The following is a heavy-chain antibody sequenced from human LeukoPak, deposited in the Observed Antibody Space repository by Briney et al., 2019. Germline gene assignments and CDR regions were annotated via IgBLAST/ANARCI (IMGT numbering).Heavy chain of an antibody. CDR3: ARDHPNWNYGRYYYYGMDV. V-gene: IGHV4-31*03. Sequence: SETLSLTCTVSGGSISSGGYYWSWIRQHPGKGLEWIGYIYYSGSTYYNPSLKSRVTISVDTSKNQFSLKLSSVTAADTAVYYCARDHPNWNYGRYYYYGMDVWGQGTTVIVSS. J-gene: IGHJ6*02. CDR2: IYYSGST. D-gene: IGHD1-7*01. CDR1: GGSISSGGYY.